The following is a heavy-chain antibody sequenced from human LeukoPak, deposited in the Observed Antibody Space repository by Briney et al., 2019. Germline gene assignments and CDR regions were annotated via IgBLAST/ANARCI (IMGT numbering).Heavy chain of an antibody. CDR2: IAHDGSNK. V-gene: IGHV3-30*03. CDR3: ARSFFQWNYGSCLDS. J-gene: IGHJ1*01. D-gene: IGHD1-7*01. Sequence: GGSLRLSCAASGFTFSSYGMHWVRQAPGKGLEWVAFIAHDGSNKYYADSVKGRFTISRENSKNTVYLQMNSLRPEDTAVYSCARSFFQWNYGSCLDSCGEGTLVTVSS. CDR1: GFTFSSYG.